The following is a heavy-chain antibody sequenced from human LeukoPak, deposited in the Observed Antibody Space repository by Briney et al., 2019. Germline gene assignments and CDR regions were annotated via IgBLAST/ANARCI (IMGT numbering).Heavy chain of an antibody. V-gene: IGHV5-51*01. CDR1: GYSFTSYW. J-gene: IGHJ4*02. D-gene: IGHD2-15*01. CDR2: IYPGDSDT. Sequence: GESLKISCKGSGYSFTSYWIGWVRQMPGKGLEWMGIIYPGDSDTRCSPSFQGQVTISADKSISTACLQWSSLKASDTAMYYCVCYSFNYYFDYWGQGTLVTVSS. CDR3: VCYSFNYYFDY.